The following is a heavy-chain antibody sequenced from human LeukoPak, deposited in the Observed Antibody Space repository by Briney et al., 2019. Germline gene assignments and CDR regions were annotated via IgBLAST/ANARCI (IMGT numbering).Heavy chain of an antibody. V-gene: IGHV3-33*08. CDR1: GFSFNNYW. D-gene: IGHD3-10*01. J-gene: IGHJ3*02. CDR2: IWYDGSNK. Sequence: QPGGSLRLSCVASGFSFNNYWMSWVRQAPGKGLEWVAVIWYDGSNKYYADSVKGRFTISRDNSKNTLYLQMNSLRAEDTAVYYCARGDLHELLWFGESRERDDAFDIWGQGTMVTVSS. CDR3: ARGDLHELLWFGESRERDDAFDI.